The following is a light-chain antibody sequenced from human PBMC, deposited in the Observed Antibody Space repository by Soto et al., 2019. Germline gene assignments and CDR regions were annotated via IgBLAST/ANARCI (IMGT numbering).Light chain of an antibody. CDR3: SSFTSSGTRV. CDR1: SSDVGGYNY. CDR2: EVS. V-gene: IGLV2-14*01. Sequence: QSALTQPASVSGTPGQSITISCTGTSSDVGGYNYVSWYQQHPGKAPKVMIYEVSNRPSGVSNRFSASKSGNTASLTISGLQVEDEADYYCSSFTSSGTRVFGTGTQLTV. J-gene: IGLJ1*01.